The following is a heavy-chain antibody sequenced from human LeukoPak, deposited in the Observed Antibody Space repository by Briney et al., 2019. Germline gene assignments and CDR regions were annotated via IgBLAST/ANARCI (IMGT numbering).Heavy chain of an antibody. CDR3: AKVYSGSSN. Sequence: GRSLRLSCEGSGFPFNSFAIHWVRQAPGKGLEWVSAISGSGGSTYYADSVKGRFTISRDNSKNTLYLQMNSLRAEDTAVYYCAKVYSGSSNWGQGTLVTVSS. D-gene: IGHD1-26*01. CDR1: GFPFNSFA. V-gene: IGHV3-23*01. CDR2: ISGSGGST. J-gene: IGHJ4*02.